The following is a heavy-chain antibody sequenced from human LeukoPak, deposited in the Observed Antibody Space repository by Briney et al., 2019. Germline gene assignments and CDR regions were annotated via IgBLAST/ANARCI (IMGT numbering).Heavy chain of an antibody. Sequence: GGSLRLSCAVSGFIVSDNYMSWVRQAPGKGLEWVSLIYSGGSTYYADSVKGRFTISRDNAKNSLYLQMNSLRAEDTAVYYCARQRGRGAGPYSSSWFLKVTRGPHDAFDIWGQGTMVTVSS. V-gene: IGHV3-66*04. CDR2: IYSGGST. CDR3: ARQRGRGAGPYSSSWFLKVTRGPHDAFDI. J-gene: IGHJ3*02. CDR1: GFIVSDNY. D-gene: IGHD6-13*01.